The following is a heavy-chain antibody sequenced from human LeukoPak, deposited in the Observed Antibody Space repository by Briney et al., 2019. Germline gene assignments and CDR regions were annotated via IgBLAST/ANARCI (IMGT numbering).Heavy chain of an antibody. D-gene: IGHD3-10*01. J-gene: IGHJ4*02. CDR3: ASSGSGSYNPPFDY. Sequence: SETLSLTCTVSGGSISSYYWSWIRQPAGKGLEWIGRFYNSGSTNYNPSLKSRVTISVDTSKNQFSLKLSSVTAADTAVYYCASSGSGSYNPPFDYWGQGTLVTVSS. V-gene: IGHV4-4*07. CDR1: GGSISSYY. CDR2: FYNSGST.